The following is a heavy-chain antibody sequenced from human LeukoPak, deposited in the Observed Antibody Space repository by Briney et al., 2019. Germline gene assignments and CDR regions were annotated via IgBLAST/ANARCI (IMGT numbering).Heavy chain of an antibody. V-gene: IGHV4-59*01. CDR1: GGSISSYY. D-gene: IGHD2-2*01. J-gene: IGHJ5*02. Sequence: SETLSLTCTVSGGSISSYYWSWIRQPPGKGLEWIGYIYYSGSTNYNPSLKSRVTISVDTSKNQFSLKLSSVTAADTAVYYCARAIVVVPAATNWFDPWGQGTLVTVSS. CDR3: ARAIVVVPAATNWFDP. CDR2: IYYSGST.